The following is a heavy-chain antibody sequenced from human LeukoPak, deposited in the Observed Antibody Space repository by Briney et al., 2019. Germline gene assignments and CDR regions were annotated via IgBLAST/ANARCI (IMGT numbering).Heavy chain of an antibody. Sequence: TGRSLRLSCATSGFTFSSYGMHWVRQAPGKGLEWVAVISYDGSNKYYADSVKGRFTISRDNSKNTLYLQMNSLRAEDTAVYYCAKEATRNSYIAVAGNWGQGTLVTVSS. CDR3: AKEATRNSYIAVAGN. V-gene: IGHV3-30*18. CDR1: GFTFSSYG. CDR2: ISYDGSNK. D-gene: IGHD6-19*01. J-gene: IGHJ4*02.